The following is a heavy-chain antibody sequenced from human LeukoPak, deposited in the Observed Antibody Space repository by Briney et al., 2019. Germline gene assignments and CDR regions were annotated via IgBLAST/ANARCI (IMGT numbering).Heavy chain of an antibody. V-gene: IGHV1-18*01. Sequence: ASVTVSFTASAYTFTIYGISWVRQAPGQGLEWMGWISAYNGNTNYAQKLQGRVTMTTDTSTSTAYMELRSLRSDDTAVYYCARVISDWSVDYWGRGTLVTVSS. CDR3: ARVISDWSVDY. J-gene: IGHJ4*02. D-gene: IGHD3-9*01. CDR1: AYTFTIYG. CDR2: ISAYNGNT.